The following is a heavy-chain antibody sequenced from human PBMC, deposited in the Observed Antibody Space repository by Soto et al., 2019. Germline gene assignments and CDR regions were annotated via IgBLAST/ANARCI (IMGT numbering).Heavy chain of an antibody. CDR2: ISWNSGSI. CDR3: AKNGYCSGGSCQTYYYYYMDV. V-gene: IGHV3-9*01. D-gene: IGHD2-15*01. J-gene: IGHJ6*03. Sequence: GGSLRLSWAASGFTFDDYAMHWVRQAPGKGLEWVSGISWNSGSIGYADSVKGRFTISRDNAKNSLYLQMNSLRAEDTALYYCAKNGYCSGGSCQTYYYYYMDVWGKGTTVTVSS. CDR1: GFTFDDYA.